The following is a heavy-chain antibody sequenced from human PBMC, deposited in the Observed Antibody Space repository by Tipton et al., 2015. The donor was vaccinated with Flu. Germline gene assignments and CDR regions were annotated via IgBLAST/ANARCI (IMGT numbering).Heavy chain of an antibody. Sequence: TLSLTCGVSGDSIRSSNYYWGWIRQPPGKGLGWIGNTFHSGNTYLNPSLKSRVTISIDTSKNQFSLKLSSVTAADTAVYYCARRDYSNYVSEPKNWFDPWGQGALVTVSS. V-gene: IGHV4-39*07. CDR1: GDSIRSSNYY. D-gene: IGHD4-11*01. J-gene: IGHJ5*02. CDR2: TFHSGNT. CDR3: ARRDYSNYVSEPKNWFDP.